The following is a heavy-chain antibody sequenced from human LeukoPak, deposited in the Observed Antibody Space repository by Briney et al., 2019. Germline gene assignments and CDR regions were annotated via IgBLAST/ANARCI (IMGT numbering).Heavy chain of an antibody. Sequence: PGGSLRLSCAVSGFTFSIYAMSWVRQAPGKGLEWVSAISGSGGRTFYADSVKGRFTVSRDNSKHTLYLQVKSVRGEDTGVYYCARRVLTGHYYFDYWGQGTLVTVSS. D-gene: IGHD3-9*01. J-gene: IGHJ4*02. CDR3: ARRVLTGHYYFDY. V-gene: IGHV3-23*01. CDR1: GFTFSIYA. CDR2: ISGSGGRT.